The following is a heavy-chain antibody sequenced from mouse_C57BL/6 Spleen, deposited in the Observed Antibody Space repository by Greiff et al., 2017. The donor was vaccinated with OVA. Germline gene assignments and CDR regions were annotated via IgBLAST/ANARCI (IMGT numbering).Heavy chain of an antibody. CDR1: GYTFTSYW. V-gene: IGHV1-55*01. Sequence: QVQLQQPGAELVKPGASVKMSCKASGYTFTSYWITWVKQRPGQGLEWIGDIYPGSGSTNYNEKFKSKATLTVDTSSSTAYMQLSSLTSEDSAVYYCARHDYSNSYFDYWGKGTTLTVSS. CDR3: ARHDYSNSYFDY. J-gene: IGHJ2*01. D-gene: IGHD2-5*01. CDR2: IYPGSGST.